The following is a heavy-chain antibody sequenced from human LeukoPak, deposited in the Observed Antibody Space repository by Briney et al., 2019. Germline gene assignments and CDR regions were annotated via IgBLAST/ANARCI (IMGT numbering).Heavy chain of an antibody. CDR1: GFTFSSYG. V-gene: IGHV3-30*18. J-gene: IGHJ3*02. D-gene: IGHD6-13*01. CDR2: ISYDGSNK. Sequence: GGSLRLSCAASGFTFSSYGMHWVRQAPGKGLEWVAVISYDGSNKYYAKNTLYLQMNSLRAEDTAVYYCAKEGGSSWAPDAFDIWGQGTMVTVS. CDR3: AKEGGSSWAPDAFDI.